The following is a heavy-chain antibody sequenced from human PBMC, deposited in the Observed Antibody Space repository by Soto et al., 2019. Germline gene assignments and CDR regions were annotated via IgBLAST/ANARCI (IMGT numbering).Heavy chain of an antibody. CDR2: ISGSGGST. CDR3: AKGRVVVVATDFDY. J-gene: IGHJ4*02. D-gene: IGHD2-15*01. V-gene: IGHV3-23*01. Sequence: LSLTCAASGFTFSGYAMTWVRQAPGKGLEWVSGISGSGGSTYYADSVKGRFTISRDKSKNTLYLQMDSLRAEDTAVYYCAKGRVVVVATDFDYWGQGTLVTVSS. CDR1: GFTFSGYA.